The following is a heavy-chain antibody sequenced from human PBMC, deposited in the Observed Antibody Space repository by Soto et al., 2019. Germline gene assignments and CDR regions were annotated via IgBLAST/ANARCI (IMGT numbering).Heavy chain of an antibody. CDR3: ARGAYSGYGDYYYYGMDV. V-gene: IGHV4-39*07. Sequence: SETLSLTCTVSGGSISSSSYYWGWIRQPPGKGLEWIGSIYYSGSTYYNPSLKSRVTISVDTSKNQFSLKLSSVTAADTAVYYCARGAYSGYGDYYYYGMDVWGQGPTVTVSS. CDR2: IYYSGST. CDR1: GGSISSSSYY. D-gene: IGHD5-12*01. J-gene: IGHJ6*02.